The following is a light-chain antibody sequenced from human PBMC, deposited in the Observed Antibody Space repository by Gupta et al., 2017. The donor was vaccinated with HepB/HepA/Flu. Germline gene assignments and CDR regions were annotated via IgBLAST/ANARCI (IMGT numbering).Light chain of an antibody. J-gene: IGKJ4*01. V-gene: IGKV1D-12*01. CDR2: AAS. CDR3: QHANSFPIT. Sequence: DIQMTQSPSSVSASVGDRVTITCRASQGISSWLAWYQQRPGKAPKLLIYAASTVQSGVPSRFSGSGSETDFTLTISSRQSEDFATYYCQHANSFPITFGRGTQVDIK. CDR1: QGISSW.